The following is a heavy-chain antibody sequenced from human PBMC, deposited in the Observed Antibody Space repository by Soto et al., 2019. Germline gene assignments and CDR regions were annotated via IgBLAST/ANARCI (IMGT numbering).Heavy chain of an antibody. J-gene: IGHJ6*02. V-gene: IGHV1-8*01. CDR2: MNPNSGNT. Sequence: QVQLVQSGAEVKKPGASVKVSCKASGYTFTSYDINWVRQATGQGLEWMGWMNPNSGNTGYAQKFQGRVTMTRNTSISTVYMELSSLRSEDTAVYYCARGRYSSSWYVYYYYGMDVWGQGTTVTVSS. D-gene: IGHD6-13*01. CDR1: GYTFTSYD. CDR3: ARGRYSSSWYVYYYYGMDV.